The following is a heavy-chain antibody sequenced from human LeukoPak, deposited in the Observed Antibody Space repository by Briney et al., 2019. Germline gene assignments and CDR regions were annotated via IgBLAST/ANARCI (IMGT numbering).Heavy chain of an antibody. Sequence: GGSLRLACAASGFTFSTYWMHWVRQAPGKGLVWVSRMNTDGSDTTYADSVKGRFTISRDNARNTLYLQMNSLRADDTAIYYCARDSPWLPDPYWGQGTLVTVSS. CDR2: MNTDGSDT. J-gene: IGHJ4*02. CDR1: GFTFSTYW. D-gene: IGHD5-24*01. CDR3: ARDSPWLPDPY. V-gene: IGHV3-74*03.